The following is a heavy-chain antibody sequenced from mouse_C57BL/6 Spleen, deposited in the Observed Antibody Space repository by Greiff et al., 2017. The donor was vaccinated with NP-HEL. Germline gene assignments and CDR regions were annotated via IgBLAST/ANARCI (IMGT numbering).Heavy chain of an antibody. V-gene: IGHV1-54*01. CDR3: ARSCYAMDY. Sequence: QVQLVESGAELVRPGASVKVSCKASGYAFTNYLIEWVKQRPGQGLEWIGVINPGSGGTNYNEKFKGKAKLTAAKSSSTAYMQLSSLTSEDSAVYCCARSCYAMDYWGQGTSVTVSS. CDR1: GYAFTNYL. J-gene: IGHJ4*01. CDR2: INPGSGGT.